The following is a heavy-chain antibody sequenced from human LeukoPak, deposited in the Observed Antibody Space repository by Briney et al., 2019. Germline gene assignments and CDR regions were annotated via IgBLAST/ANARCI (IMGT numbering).Heavy chain of an antibody. CDR1: GYTFTSYG. J-gene: IGHJ4*02. CDR3: ARERGRGYSYGYSFDY. V-gene: IGHV1-18*01. Sequence: GASVKVSCKASGYTFTSYGISWVRQAPGQGLEWMGWISAYNGNTNYAQKLQGRVTMTTDTSTSTAYMELSSLRSEDTAVYYCARERGRGYSYGYSFDYWGQGTLVTVSS. D-gene: IGHD5-18*01. CDR2: ISAYNGNT.